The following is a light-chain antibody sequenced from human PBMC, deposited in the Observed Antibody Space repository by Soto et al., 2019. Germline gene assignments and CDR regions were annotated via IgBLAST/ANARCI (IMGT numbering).Light chain of an antibody. CDR2: GAS. J-gene: IGKJ1*01. CDR3: QQYGNSPWT. CDR1: QNVNNNY. V-gene: IGKV3-20*01. Sequence: EIVLTQSPGTLSLSPGERAILSCRASQNVNNNYLAWYQQKPGQSPRLLIYGASSRATGIPDMFSGSWSGTDFTLTISRLEPEDFVVYFCQQYGNSPWTFGQGTKVEIK.